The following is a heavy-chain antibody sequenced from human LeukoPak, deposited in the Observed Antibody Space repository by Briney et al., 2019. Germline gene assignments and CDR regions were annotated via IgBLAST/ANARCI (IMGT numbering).Heavy chain of an antibody. CDR1: GFTFDDYA. J-gene: IGHJ3*02. Sequence: GRSLRLSCAASGFTFDDYAMHWVRQAPGKGLEWVSGISWNSGSIGYADSVKGRFTISRDNAKNSLYLQMNSLRAEDTALYYCAKGIVATRRYDAFDIWGQGTMVTVSS. CDR2: ISWNSGSI. V-gene: IGHV3-9*01. CDR3: AKGIVATRRYDAFDI. D-gene: IGHD5-12*01.